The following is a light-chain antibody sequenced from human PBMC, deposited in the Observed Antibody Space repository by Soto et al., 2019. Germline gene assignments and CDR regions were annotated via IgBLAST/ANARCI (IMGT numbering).Light chain of an antibody. J-gene: IGKJ4*01. Sequence: EIVLTQSPATLSLSPGERATLSCRASQSVSSYLAWYQQKPGQAPRRLIYDASNRATGIPARFSGSGSGTAFTLTISSLEPEDFAVYYCQQRSNWLTFGGGTKVEIK. CDR2: DAS. CDR1: QSVSSY. CDR3: QQRSNWLT. V-gene: IGKV3-11*01.